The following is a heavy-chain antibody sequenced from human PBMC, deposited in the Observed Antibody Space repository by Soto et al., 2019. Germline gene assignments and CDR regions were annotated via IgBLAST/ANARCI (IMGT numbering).Heavy chain of an antibody. CDR3: ARDRYRYSGGSYYYYGMDV. CDR1: GAAVSSGSYY. D-gene: IGHD1-26*01. CDR2: VHYSGST. V-gene: IGHV4-61*01. Sequence: SETLSLTCTVSGAAVSSGSYYWSWIRQPPGKGLEWIGYVHYSGSTNYSPSLKSRVTISVDTSKNQFSLKLNSVTAADTAVYYCARDRYRYSGGSYYYYGMDVWGQGTTVT. J-gene: IGHJ6*02.